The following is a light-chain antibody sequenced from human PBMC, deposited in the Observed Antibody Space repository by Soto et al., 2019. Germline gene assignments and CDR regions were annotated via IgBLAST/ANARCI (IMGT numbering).Light chain of an antibody. CDR2: AAS. Sequence: DLQMTQSPSSLSASVGDRVTIACRTSQSINSFLNWYQQRPGKAPKLLIYAASSLQSGVPSRFSGSGSGTDFTLTISCLQPEDFATYYCQQSYSTPPTFGGGTKVEIK. CDR1: QSINSF. J-gene: IGKJ4*01. V-gene: IGKV1-39*01. CDR3: QQSYSTPPT.